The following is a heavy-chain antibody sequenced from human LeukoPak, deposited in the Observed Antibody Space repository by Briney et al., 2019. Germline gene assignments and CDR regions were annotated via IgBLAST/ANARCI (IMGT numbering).Heavy chain of an antibody. CDR1: GYTFTGYY. CDR3: ARVSGYDFYYYYYYMDV. Sequence: ASVKVSCKASGYTFTGYYMHWVRQATRQGLEWMGWMNPNSGNTGYAQKFQGRVTMTRNTSISTAYMELSSLRSEDTAVYYCARVSGYDFYYYYYYMDVWGKGTTVTISS. D-gene: IGHD5-12*01. CDR2: MNPNSGNT. V-gene: IGHV1-8*02. J-gene: IGHJ6*03.